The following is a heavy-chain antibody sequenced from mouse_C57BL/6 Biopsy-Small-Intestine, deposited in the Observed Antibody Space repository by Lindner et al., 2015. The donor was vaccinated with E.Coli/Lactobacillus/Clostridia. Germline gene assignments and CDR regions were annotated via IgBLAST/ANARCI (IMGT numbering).Heavy chain of an antibody. D-gene: IGHD4-1*01. CDR3: ARRDWGFDY. CDR2: IYPGDGDT. J-gene: IGHJ2*01. Sequence: VQLQESGAELVKPGASVKISCKASGYAFSSSWMNWVKQRPGKGLEWIGRIYPGDGDTNYNGKFKGKATLTADKSSSTAYMQLSSLTSEDSAVYFCARRDWGFDYWGQGTTLTVSS. CDR1: GYAFSSSW. V-gene: IGHV1-82*01.